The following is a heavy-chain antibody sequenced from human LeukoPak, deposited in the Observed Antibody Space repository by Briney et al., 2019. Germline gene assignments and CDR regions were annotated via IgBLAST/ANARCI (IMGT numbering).Heavy chain of an antibody. D-gene: IGHD6-25*01. V-gene: IGHV3-21*01. Sequence: GGSLRLSCAASGFTFSTYSMNWVRQAPGKGLEWVSSISSSRTYIYYADSVKGRFTISRDNAKNSLYLQMNSLRAEDTAVYYCARDMAAAPYDYWGQGTLVTVSS. CDR3: ARDMAAAPYDY. J-gene: IGHJ4*02. CDR2: ISSSRTYI. CDR1: GFTFSTYS.